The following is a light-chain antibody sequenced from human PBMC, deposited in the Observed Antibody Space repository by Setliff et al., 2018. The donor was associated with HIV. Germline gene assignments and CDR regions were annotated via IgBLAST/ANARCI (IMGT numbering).Light chain of an antibody. Sequence: QSVLTQPASVSGSPGQSITISCTGTSNDVGGYNYVCWYQQHPGKAPKLMIYEVTNRPSGVSYRFSGSKSGNTASLTISGLQAEDEADYYCCSYAGSTIPYVFGPGTKVTVL. J-gene: IGLJ1*01. CDR1: SNDVGGYNY. CDR3: CSYAGSTIPYV. CDR2: EVT. V-gene: IGLV2-14*01.